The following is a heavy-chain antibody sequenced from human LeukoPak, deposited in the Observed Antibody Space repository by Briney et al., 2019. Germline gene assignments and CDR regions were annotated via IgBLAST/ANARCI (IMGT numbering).Heavy chain of an antibody. CDR2: INSDGTTT. V-gene: IGHV3-74*01. Sequence: GGSLRLSCAASGFTFSGYWMHWVRQAPGKGLVWVSRINSDGTTTTYADSVRGRFTISRDNAKNTLYLQMNSLRAEDRAVYYCAATPAAAPWLWGQGTLVTVSS. CDR1: GFTFSGYW. D-gene: IGHD5-24*01. J-gene: IGHJ4*02. CDR3: AATPAAAPWL.